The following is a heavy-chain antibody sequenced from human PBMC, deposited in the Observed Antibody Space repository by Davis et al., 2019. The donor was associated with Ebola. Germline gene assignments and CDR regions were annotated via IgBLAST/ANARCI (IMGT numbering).Heavy chain of an antibody. V-gene: IGHV4-34*01. CDR3: ARVRQGYYDSSGYYYRIGYYYYGMDV. CDR2: INHSGST. J-gene: IGHJ6*02. D-gene: IGHD3-22*01. Sequence: PGGSLRLSCAVYGGSFSGYYWSWIRQPPGKGLEWIGEINHSGSTNYNPSLKSRVTISVDTSKNQFSLKLSSVTAADTAVYYCARVRQGYYDSSGYYYRIGYYYYGMDVWGQGTTVTVSS. CDR1: GGSFSGYY.